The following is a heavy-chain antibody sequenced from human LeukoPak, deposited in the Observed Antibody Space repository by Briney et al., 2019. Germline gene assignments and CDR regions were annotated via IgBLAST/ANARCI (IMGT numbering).Heavy chain of an antibody. V-gene: IGHV3-9*01. CDR3: ARAGGSRYYYAMDV. J-gene: IGHJ6*02. CDR1: GFTFDDYG. D-gene: IGHD3-16*01. Sequence: QPGGSLRLSFAASGFTFDDYGMHWVRQAPGKGLEWVSGISWNSDSVGYADSVKGRFTISRDNAENSLYLQMNSLRAEDTAFYYCARAGGSRYYYAMDVWGQGTTVTVSS. CDR2: ISWNSDSV.